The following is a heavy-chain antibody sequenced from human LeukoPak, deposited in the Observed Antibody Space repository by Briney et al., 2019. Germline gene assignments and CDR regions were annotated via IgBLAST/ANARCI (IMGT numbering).Heavy chain of an antibody. CDR1: GDSIRSHSYF. CDR2: MYYSGST. V-gene: IGHV4-39*01. Sequence: SETLSLTCTVSGDSIRSHSYFWGWIRQPPGKGLEWIGNMYYSGSTRYNPSLKRRVTISVDSSKNQLSLKLSSVTAADTAVYYCAGRHGGKTNGDFGLWGQGTLVTVS. J-gene: IGHJ4*02. D-gene: IGHD4-23*01. CDR3: AGRHGGKTNGDFGL.